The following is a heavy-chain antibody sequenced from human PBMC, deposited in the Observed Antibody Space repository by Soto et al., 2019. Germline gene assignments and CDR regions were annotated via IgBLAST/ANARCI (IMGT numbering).Heavy chain of an antibody. J-gene: IGHJ4*02. V-gene: IGHV4-61*01. CDR2: IYYSGST. CDR1: GGSVSSVISY. D-gene: IGHD3-22*01. CDR3: ARATADGSGYYYFDY. Sequence: LSLTCTVSGGSVSSVISYWSWIRQPPGKGLEWIAYIYYSGSTNYNPSLKSRVTISVDTSKNQFSLKLSSVTAADAAVYYCARATADGSGYYYFDYWGQGTLVTVSS.